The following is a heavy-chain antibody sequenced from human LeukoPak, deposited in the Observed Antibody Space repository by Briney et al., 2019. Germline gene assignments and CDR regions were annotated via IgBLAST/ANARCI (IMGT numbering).Heavy chain of an antibody. V-gene: IGHV3-21*04. D-gene: IGHD1-7*01. J-gene: IGHJ4*02. CDR3: AKTYNWNYAS. CDR2: ISSSSSYI. CDR1: GFTFSSYS. Sequence: GGSLRLSCAASGFTFSSYSMNWVRQAPGKGLEWVSSISSSSSYIYYADSVKGRFTISRDNSKNTLYLQMDSLRAEDTAVYYCAKTYNWNYASRGQGTLVTVSS.